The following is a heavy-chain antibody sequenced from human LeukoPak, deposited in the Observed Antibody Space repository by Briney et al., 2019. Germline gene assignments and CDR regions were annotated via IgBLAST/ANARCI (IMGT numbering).Heavy chain of an antibody. CDR1: GFTFDDYA. CDR2: ISWNSGSI. Sequence: PGGSLRLSCAASGFTFDDYAMHWVRQAPGKGLEWVSGISWNSGSIGYADSVKGRFTISRDNAKNSLYLQMNSLRAEDTALYYCAKGSRWLILSFMSYFDYWGQGTLVTVSS. D-gene: IGHD6-19*01. J-gene: IGHJ4*02. V-gene: IGHV3-9*01. CDR3: AKGSRWLILSFMSYFDY.